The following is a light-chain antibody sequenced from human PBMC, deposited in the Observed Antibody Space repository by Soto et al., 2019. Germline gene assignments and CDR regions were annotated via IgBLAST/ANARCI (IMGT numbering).Light chain of an antibody. CDR2: GAS. J-gene: IGKJ1*01. Sequence: IQMTQSPSSLSASVGDRVTITCRASQGISNELGWYQQRPGKAPKVLIYGASNLQSGVPSRFSGSASGTDFTLTISSRQPEDCATGYCLQDYTYPWTFGQGTKVEMK. CDR1: QGISNE. CDR3: LQDYTYPWT. V-gene: IGKV1-6*01.